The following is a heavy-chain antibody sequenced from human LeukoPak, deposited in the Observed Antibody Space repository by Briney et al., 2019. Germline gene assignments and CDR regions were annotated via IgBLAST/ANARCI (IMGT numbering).Heavy chain of an antibody. D-gene: IGHD6-13*01. CDR3: ARGKGYSSPFDP. Sequence: ASVKVSCKASGYTFTGYYMHWVRQAPGQGLEWMGWINPNSGGTNYAQKFQGRVTITRNTSISTAYMELSSLRSEDTAVYYCARGKGYSSPFDPWGQGTLVTVSS. CDR2: INPNSGGT. CDR1: GYTFTGYY. V-gene: IGHV1-2*02. J-gene: IGHJ5*02.